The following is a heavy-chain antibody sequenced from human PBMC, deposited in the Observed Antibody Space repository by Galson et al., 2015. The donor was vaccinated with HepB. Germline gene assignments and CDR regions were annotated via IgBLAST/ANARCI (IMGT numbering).Heavy chain of an antibody. D-gene: IGHD4-11*01. V-gene: IGHV3-33*01. J-gene: IGHJ4*02. CDR1: GFTFSSYG. Sequence: SLRLSCAASGFTFSSYGMHWVRQAPGKGLEWVAVIWYDGSNKYYADSVKGRFTISRDNSKNTLYLQMNSLRAEDTAVYYCARDRSTTVTTLDYWGQGTLVTVSS. CDR2: IWYDGSNK. CDR3: ARDRSTTVTTLDY.